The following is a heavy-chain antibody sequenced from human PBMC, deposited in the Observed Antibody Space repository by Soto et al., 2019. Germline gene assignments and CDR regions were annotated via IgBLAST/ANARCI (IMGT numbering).Heavy chain of an antibody. V-gene: IGHV1-69*13. J-gene: IGHJ5*02. Sequence: SVKVSCKASGGTFSSYAISWVRQAPGLGLEWMGGIIPIFGTANYAQKFQGRVTITADESTSTAYMELSSLRSEDTAVYYCARSKYQLLYYWFDPWGQGTLVTVSS. D-gene: IGHD2-2*01. CDR2: IIPIFGTA. CDR1: GGTFSSYA. CDR3: ARSKYQLLYYWFDP.